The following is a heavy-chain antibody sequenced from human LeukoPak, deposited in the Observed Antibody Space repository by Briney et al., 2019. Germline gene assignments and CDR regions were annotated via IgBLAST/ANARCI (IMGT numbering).Heavy chain of an antibody. CDR2: ISYDGSNK. V-gene: IGHV3-30*18. CDR3: AKNSGGSYNNWFDP. CDR1: GFTFSSYG. J-gene: IGHJ5*02. Sequence: PGRSLRLSCAASGFTFSSYGMHWVRQAPGKGLEWVAVISYDGSNKYYADSVKSRFTISRDNSKNTLYLQMNSLRAEDTAVYYCAKNSGGSYNNWFDPWGQGTLVTVSS. D-gene: IGHD1-26*01.